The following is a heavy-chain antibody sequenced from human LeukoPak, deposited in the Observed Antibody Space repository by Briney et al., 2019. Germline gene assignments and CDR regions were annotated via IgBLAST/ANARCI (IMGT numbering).Heavy chain of an antibody. Sequence: PGGSLRLSCAASGFTFSSYGMHWGRQAPGKGLEWVAFIRYDGSNKYYADSVKGRFTISRDNSKNTLYLQMNSLRAEDTAVYYCAKDQLGITMVRGVIYYFDYWGQGTLVTVSS. CDR3: AKDQLGITMVRGVIYYFDY. V-gene: IGHV3-30*02. CDR2: IRYDGSNK. CDR1: GFTFSSYG. J-gene: IGHJ4*02. D-gene: IGHD3-10*01.